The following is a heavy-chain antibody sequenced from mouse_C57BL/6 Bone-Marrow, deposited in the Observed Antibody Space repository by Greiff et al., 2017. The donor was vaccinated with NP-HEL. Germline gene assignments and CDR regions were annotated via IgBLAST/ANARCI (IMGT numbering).Heavy chain of an antibody. D-gene: IGHD1-1*01. CDR1: GYTFTSYW. Sequence: QVQLQQPGAELVKPGASVKMSCKASGYTFTSYWITWVKQRPGQGLEWIGDIYPGSGSTNYNEKFKSKATLTVDTSSSTAYMQHSSLTSEDSAVYYCAGITTVVANFDYWGQGTTLTVSS. CDR3: AGITTVVANFDY. CDR2: IYPGSGST. J-gene: IGHJ2*01. V-gene: IGHV1-55*01.